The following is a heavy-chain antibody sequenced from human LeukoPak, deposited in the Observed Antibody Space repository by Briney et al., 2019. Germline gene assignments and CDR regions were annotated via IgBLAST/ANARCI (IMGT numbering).Heavy chain of an antibody. CDR2: INPSGGRT. CDR3: ASGYCSGGSCYEGWFDP. J-gene: IGHJ5*02. V-gene: IGHV1-46*01. CDR1: GYTVTSYY. Sequence: ASVKVSCKASGYTVTSYYIHWVRQAPGQGLEWMGVINPSGGRTSYAQRFRGRVTMTRDTSTSTVYMELSSLRSEDTAVYYCASGYCSGGSCYEGWFDPWGQGTLVTVSS. D-gene: IGHD2-15*01.